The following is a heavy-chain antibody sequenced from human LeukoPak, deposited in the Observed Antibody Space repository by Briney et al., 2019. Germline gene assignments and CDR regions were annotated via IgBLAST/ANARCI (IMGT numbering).Heavy chain of an antibody. Sequence: GASVKVSCKASGYTFTSYDINWVRQAPGQGLEWMRWMNPNSGNTGYAQKFQGRVTMTRSTSIGTAYMELGSLRSEDTAVYYCARDQSRGYGFDYWGQGTLVTVSS. CDR1: GYTFTSYD. CDR3: ARDQSRGYGFDY. V-gene: IGHV1-8*01. J-gene: IGHJ4*02. D-gene: IGHD3-22*01. CDR2: MNPNSGNT.